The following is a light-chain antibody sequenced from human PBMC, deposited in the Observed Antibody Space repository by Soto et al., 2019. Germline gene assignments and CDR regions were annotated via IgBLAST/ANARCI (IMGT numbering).Light chain of an antibody. J-gene: IGKJ4*01. CDR3: QQRNNWPLT. Sequence: EIVLTQPPGTPSLSPGERATLSCRASQSVSSSYLAWYQQTPGQAPRLLIYGASSRATGIPDRFSGSGSGTDFTLTISSLEPEDFAVYYCQQRNNWPLTFGGGTKVDIK. V-gene: IGKV3D-20*02. CDR1: QSVSSSY. CDR2: GAS.